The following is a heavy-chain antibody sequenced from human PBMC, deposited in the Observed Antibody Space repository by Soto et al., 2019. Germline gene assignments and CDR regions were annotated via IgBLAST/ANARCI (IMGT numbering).Heavy chain of an antibody. D-gene: IGHD2-2*01. CDR3: SLGGTGYCSSTSCYRNDY. V-gene: IGHV1-69*01. CDR2: IIPIFGTA. J-gene: IGHJ4*02. CDR1: GGTFSSYA. Sequence: QVQLVQSGAEVKKPESSVKVSCKASGGTFSSYAISWVRQAPGQGLEWMGGIIPIFGTANYAQKFQGRVTITADESTSTAYMELSSLRSEDTAVYYCSLGGTGYCSSTSCYRNDYWGQGTLVTVSS.